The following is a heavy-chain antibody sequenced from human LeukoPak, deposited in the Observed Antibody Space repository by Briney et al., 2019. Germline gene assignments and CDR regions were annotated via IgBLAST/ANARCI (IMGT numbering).Heavy chain of an antibody. V-gene: IGHV3-21*04. D-gene: IGHD3-22*01. CDR1: GFSFSTYS. CDR2: IVGSSSNI. Sequence: PGGSLRLSCTASGFSFSTYSMNWVRQAPGKGLEWVSYIVGSSSNIYYADSVKGRFTISRDNAKNSLYLQMSSLRAEDTALYYCAKGSSGYFADLWGQGTLVTVSS. CDR3: AKGSSGYFADL. J-gene: IGHJ5*02.